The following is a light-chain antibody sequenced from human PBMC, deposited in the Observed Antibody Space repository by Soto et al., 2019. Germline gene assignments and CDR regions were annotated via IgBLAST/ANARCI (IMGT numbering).Light chain of an antibody. J-gene: IGKJ1*01. CDR2: AAS. V-gene: IGKV3-20*01. Sequence: EIVLTQSPGTLSLSPGERATLSCRASQSVTSSYLAWYQQKPGQAPRLLIYAASSRATGIPDRFGGSGSGTDFTLTISRLEPEDFAVYYCQQYGSSPWTFGQGTKVEIK. CDR1: QSVTSSY. CDR3: QQYGSSPWT.